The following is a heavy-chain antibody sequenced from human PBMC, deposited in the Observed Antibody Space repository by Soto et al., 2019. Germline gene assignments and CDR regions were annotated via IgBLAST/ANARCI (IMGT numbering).Heavy chain of an antibody. V-gene: IGHV3-23*01. CDR3: AKGSYDFWSGYYTPYYYYGMDV. CDR1: GFTFSSYA. J-gene: IGHJ6*02. CDR2: ISGSGGST. Sequence: VQLLESGGGLVQPGGSLRLSCAASGFTFSSYAMSWVRQAPGKGLEWVSAISGSGGSTYYADSVKGRFTISRDNSKNTLYLQMNSLRAEDTAVYYCAKGSYDFWSGYYTPYYYYGMDVWGQGTTVTVSS. D-gene: IGHD3-3*01.